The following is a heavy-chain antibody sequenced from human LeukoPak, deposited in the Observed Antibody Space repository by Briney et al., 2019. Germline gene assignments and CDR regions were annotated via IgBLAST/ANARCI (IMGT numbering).Heavy chain of an antibody. CDR3: ARDLRWSGDAFDI. J-gene: IGHJ3*02. Sequence: GGSLRLSCAASGFTVSTNYMNWVRQAPGKGLEWVSVVYMGGTTYYADSVKGRFTISRDSTKNTIYLQMNNLRAEDTAVYYCARDLRWSGDAFDIWGQGTMVTVSS. CDR2: VYMGGTT. V-gene: IGHV3-66*01. D-gene: IGHD4-23*01. CDR1: GFTVSTNY.